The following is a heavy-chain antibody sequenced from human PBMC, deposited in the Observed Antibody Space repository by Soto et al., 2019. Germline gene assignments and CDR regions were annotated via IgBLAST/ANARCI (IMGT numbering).Heavy chain of an antibody. CDR1: GYTFTSYG. V-gene: IGHV1-18*04. D-gene: IGHD3-22*01. CDR3: ARGYYYDSSGPFDAFDI. Sequence: QVQLVQSGAEVKKPGASVKVSCKASGYTFTSYGISWVRQAPGQGLEWMGWISAYNSNTNYAQKLQGRVTMTTDTSTSTAYMELRSLRSDDTAVYYCARGYYYDSSGPFDAFDIWGQGTMVTVSS. J-gene: IGHJ3*02. CDR2: ISAYNSNT.